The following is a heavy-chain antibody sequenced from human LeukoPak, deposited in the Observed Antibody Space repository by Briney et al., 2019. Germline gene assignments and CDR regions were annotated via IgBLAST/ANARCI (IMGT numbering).Heavy chain of an antibody. J-gene: IGHJ4*02. Sequence: GGSLRLSCAASGFTFSSYSMNWVRQAPGKGLEWVSAISGSGGSTYYADSVKGRFTISRDNSKNTLYLQMNSLRAEDTAVYYCAKSGIVGATMGEFDYWGQGTLVTVSS. CDR1: GFTFSSYS. D-gene: IGHD1-26*01. V-gene: IGHV3-23*01. CDR2: ISGSGGST. CDR3: AKSGIVGATMGEFDY.